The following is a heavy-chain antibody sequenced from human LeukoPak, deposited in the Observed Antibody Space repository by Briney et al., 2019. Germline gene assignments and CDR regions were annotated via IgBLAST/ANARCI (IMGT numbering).Heavy chain of an antibody. CDR1: GFSLNTVRVG. Sequence: GPSLVKPTQTLTLTCTFSGFSLNTVRVGVGWLRQPPGKALEWLALIYWNDDKRYSPSLESRLTITKDTSKNQVVLTLTNMDPVDTATYYCAHTPNGYTYWGQGTLVTVSS. V-gene: IGHV2-5*01. CDR3: AHTPNGYTY. J-gene: IGHJ4*02. D-gene: IGHD3-16*01. CDR2: IYWNDDK.